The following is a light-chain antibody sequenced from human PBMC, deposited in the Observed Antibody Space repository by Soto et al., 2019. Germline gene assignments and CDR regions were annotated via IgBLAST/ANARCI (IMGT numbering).Light chain of an antibody. J-gene: IGKJ4*01. CDR2: GAT. CDR1: QSFNTNY. Sequence: EIVLTQSPGTLSLSPGDRATLYCRASQSFNTNYLGVTRHYLAWYQQKPGQAPSILIYGATSRATGIPDRCSGSGTGTDFTLTILGLEHEDFDVCYCQQCGSSPLTFGGGTRVEVK. CDR3: QQCGSSPLT. V-gene: IGKV3-20*01.